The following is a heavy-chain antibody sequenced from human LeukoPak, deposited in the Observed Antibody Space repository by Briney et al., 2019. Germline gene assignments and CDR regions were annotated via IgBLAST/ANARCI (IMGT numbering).Heavy chain of an antibody. Sequence: PSETLSFTCAVYGGSFSGYYWSWIRQPPGKGLEWIGEINHSGSTNYNPSLKSRVTVSVDTSKNQFSLKLSSVTAADTAVYYCARKLRWSPTLDYWGQGTLVTVSS. CDR3: ARKLRWSPTLDY. CDR2: INHSGST. J-gene: IGHJ4*02. V-gene: IGHV4-34*01. CDR1: GGSFSGYY. D-gene: IGHD4-23*01.